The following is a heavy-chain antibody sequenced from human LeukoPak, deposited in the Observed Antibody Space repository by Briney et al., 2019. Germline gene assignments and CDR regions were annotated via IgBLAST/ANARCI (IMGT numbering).Heavy chain of an antibody. V-gene: IGHV4-34*01. J-gene: IGHJ4*02. CDR1: GGSFSGYY. CDR3: ARGCRSGYCVLTN. CDR2: INHSGST. Sequence: SGTLSLTCAVYGGSFSGYYWSWIRQPPGKGLEWIGEINHSGSTNYSPSLKSRVTISVDTSKNQFSLKLSSVTAADTAVYYCARGCRSGYCVLTNWGQGTLVTVSS. D-gene: IGHD3-22*01.